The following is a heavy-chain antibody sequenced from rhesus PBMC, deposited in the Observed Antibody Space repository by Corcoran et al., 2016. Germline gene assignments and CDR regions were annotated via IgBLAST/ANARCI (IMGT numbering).Heavy chain of an antibody. CDR1: GGSISSSNR. CDR2: IYSNTEST. D-gene: IGHD3-34*01. Sequence: QVQLQESGPGLVKPSETLSLTCAVSGGSISSSNRWSWIRQPPGKGLEWIGGIYSNTESTNYNPSLKNRVTISKDTSKNQFSLKLSSVTAADTAVYYCAREGSHGVLDYWGQGVLVTVSS. CDR3: AREGSHGVLDY. V-gene: IGHV4S12*01. J-gene: IGHJ4*01.